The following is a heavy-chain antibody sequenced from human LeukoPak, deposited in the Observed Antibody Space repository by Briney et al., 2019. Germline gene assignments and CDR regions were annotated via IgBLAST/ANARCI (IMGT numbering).Heavy chain of an antibody. V-gene: IGHV4-61*08. Sequence: SDTLSLTCTVSGGSVNSGDSFWSWIRQPPGKGLEWIGNIYYSGSTNHNPSLQSRVTVSIDTSKNQFSLKVRSVTPAGTAVYYCARKLGIAVGDYYYYGLDVWGQGTTVTVPS. CDR2: IYYSGST. J-gene: IGHJ6*02. CDR3: ARKLGIAVGDYYYYGLDV. CDR1: GGSVNSGDSF. D-gene: IGHD6-19*01.